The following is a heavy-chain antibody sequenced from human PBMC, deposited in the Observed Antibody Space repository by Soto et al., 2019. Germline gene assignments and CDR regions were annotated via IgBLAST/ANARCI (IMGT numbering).Heavy chain of an antibody. Sequence: GGSLRLSCAASGFTFSSYAMSWVRQAPGKGLEWVSAISGSGGSTYYADSVKGRFTISRDNSKNTLYLQMNSLRAEDTAVYYCAKDRLFDYSTENYYYMDVWGKGTTVTVSS. CDR1: GFTFSSYA. V-gene: IGHV3-23*01. D-gene: IGHD4-4*01. CDR3: AKDRLFDYSTENYYYMDV. CDR2: ISGSGGST. J-gene: IGHJ6*03.